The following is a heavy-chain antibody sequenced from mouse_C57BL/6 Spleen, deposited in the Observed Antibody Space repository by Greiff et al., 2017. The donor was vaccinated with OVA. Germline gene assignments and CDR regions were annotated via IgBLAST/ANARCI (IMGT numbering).Heavy chain of an antibody. J-gene: IGHJ4*01. D-gene: IGHD2-4*01. V-gene: IGHV1-55*01. CDR2: IYPGSGST. CDR3: ARERLRRGAMDY. CDR1: GYTFTSYW. Sequence: VQLQQSGAELVKPGASVKMSCKASGYTFTSYWITWVKQRPGQGLEWIGDIYPGSGSTNYNEKFKSKATLTVDTSSSTAYMQLSSLTSEDSAVYYCARERLRRGAMDYWGQGTSVTVSS.